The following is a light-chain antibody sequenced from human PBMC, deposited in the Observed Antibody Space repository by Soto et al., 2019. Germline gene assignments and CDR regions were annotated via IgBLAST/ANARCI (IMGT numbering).Light chain of an antibody. J-gene: IGKJ2*01. V-gene: IGKV3-20*01. Sequence: EIVLTQSPGTLFLSPGERATLSCRASQSIRSNYLAWYQQKPGQAPRLLISGASSRATGIPERFSGSGSGTDFTLTISRLGPEDFAVYYCQQYGRSPPLYTFGQGTKLEIK. CDR2: GAS. CDR1: QSIRSNY. CDR3: QQYGRSPPLYT.